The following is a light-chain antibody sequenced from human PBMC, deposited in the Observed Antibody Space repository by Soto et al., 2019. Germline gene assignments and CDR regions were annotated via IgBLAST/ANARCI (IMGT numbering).Light chain of an antibody. J-gene: IGLJ2*01. V-gene: IGLV4-69*01. CDR3: QTWGTGPSV. CDR1: SGHSSYA. CDR2: LNSDGSH. Sequence: QSVLTQSPSASASLGASVKLTCTLSSGHSSYAIAWHQQQPEKGPRYLMKLNSDGSHGKGDGIPDRFSGSSSGAERYLTISSLQSEDEADYYCQTWGTGPSVFGGGTQLTVL.